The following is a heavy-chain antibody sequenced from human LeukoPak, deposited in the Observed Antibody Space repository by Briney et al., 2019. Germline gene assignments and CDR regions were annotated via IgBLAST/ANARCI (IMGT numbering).Heavy chain of an antibody. CDR3: ARDRIAERNWFDP. CDR2: INPNSGGT. D-gene: IGHD6-13*01. V-gene: IGHV1-2*02. CDR1: GYTFTGYY. Sequence: ASVKVSCKASGYTFTGYYMHWVRQAPGQGLEWMGWINPNSGGTNYAQKFQGRVTMTRDTSISTAYMELSRLRSDDTAVYYCARDRIAERNWFDPWGQGTLVTVSS. J-gene: IGHJ5*02.